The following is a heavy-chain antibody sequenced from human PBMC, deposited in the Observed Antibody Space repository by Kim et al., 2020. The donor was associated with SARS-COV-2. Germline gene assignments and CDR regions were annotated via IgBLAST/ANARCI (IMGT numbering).Heavy chain of an antibody. CDR1: GFTFKTYG. V-gene: IGHV3-30*18. CDR2: ISYDGGNK. CDR3: AKGGQYNYGYDAVDY. Sequence: GGSLRLSCAASGFTFKTYGMQWVRQAPGKGLEWVAVISYDGGNKYYVDSVKGRFTISRDNSRNTLYLQMNSLRAEDTAVYYCAKGGQYNYGYDAVDYWGQGTLVTVSS. J-gene: IGHJ4*02. D-gene: IGHD5-18*01.